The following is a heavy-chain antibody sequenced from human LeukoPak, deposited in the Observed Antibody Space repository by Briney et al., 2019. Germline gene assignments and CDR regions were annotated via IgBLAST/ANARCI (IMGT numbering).Heavy chain of an antibody. J-gene: IGHJ3*01. CDR1: NNTLSNNG. CDR2: ISGYNTYT. D-gene: IGHD7-27*01. V-gene: IGHV1-18*01. CDR3: ARVRLVWGMETFDL. Sequence: ASVKVSCTASNNTLSNNGITWVRQAPGQGLEWMGWISGYNTYTTYAQKFQDRVTMTKDTSTNTAYMEMRSLRSDDTAIYYCARVRLVWGMETFDLWGQGTMVTVSS.